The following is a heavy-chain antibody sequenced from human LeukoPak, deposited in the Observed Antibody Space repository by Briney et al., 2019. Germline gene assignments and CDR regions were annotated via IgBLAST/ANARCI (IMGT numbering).Heavy chain of an antibody. Sequence: PGGSLRLSCAAPGFTFSSYSMNWVRQAPGKGLGWVSSISSSSSYIYYADSVKGRFTISRDNAKNSLYLQMNSLRAEDTAVYYCARGVPAAIYSAEYFQHWGQGTLVTVSS. J-gene: IGHJ1*01. CDR3: ARGVPAAIYSAEYFQH. V-gene: IGHV3-21*01. CDR1: GFTFSSYS. CDR2: ISSSSSYI. D-gene: IGHD2-2*02.